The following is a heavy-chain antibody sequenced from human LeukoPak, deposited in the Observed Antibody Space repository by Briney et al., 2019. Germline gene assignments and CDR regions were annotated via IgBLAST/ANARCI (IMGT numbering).Heavy chain of an antibody. Sequence: GGSLRLSCASSKFTFTTYGMHWVRQAPGKGLEWVAFIRYDGSNEYYTDSVKGRFTISRDNSKNTLYLQMNSLRAEDTAVYYCAKDKGIAAAGHHFDYWGQGTLVTASS. CDR1: KFTFTTYG. V-gene: IGHV3-30*02. CDR2: IRYDGSNE. J-gene: IGHJ4*01. CDR3: AKDKGIAAAGHHFDY. D-gene: IGHD6-13*01.